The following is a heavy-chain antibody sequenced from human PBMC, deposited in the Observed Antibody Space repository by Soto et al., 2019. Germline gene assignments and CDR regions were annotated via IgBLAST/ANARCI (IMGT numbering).Heavy chain of an antibody. V-gene: IGHV3-33*01. D-gene: IGHD4-17*01. CDR2: IWYDGSNK. CDR1: GFTFSSYG. Sequence: GGSLRLSCAASGFTFSSYGMHWVRQAPGKGLEWVAVIWYDGSNKYYADSVKGRFTISRDNSKNTLYLQMNSLRAEDTAVYYCARDPPIKQYYYGLHPPAGLDVRGQATTVTVSS. J-gene: IGHJ6*02. CDR3: ARDPPIKQYYYGLHPPAGLDV.